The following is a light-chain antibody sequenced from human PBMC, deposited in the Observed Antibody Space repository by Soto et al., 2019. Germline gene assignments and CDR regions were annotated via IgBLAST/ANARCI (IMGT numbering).Light chain of an antibody. CDR1: QSVLFRSNNKNS. Sequence: DIVMTQSPDSLAVSLGERATIHCKSSQSVLFRSNNKNSLSWFQQKPGQPPKVLIYWASIRESGVPDRFSGSGSGKDFTLTITDLQADDVAVYYCQQYYATPYTFGQGTQVEIK. CDR2: WAS. V-gene: IGKV4-1*01. CDR3: QQYYATPYT. J-gene: IGKJ2*01.